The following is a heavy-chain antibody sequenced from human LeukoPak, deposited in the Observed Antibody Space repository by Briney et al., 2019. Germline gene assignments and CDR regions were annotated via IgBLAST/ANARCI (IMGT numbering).Heavy chain of an antibody. Sequence: APVKVSCKASGGTFSSYAISWVRQAPGQGLEWMGGIIPIFGTANYAQKFQGRVTITADESTSTAYMELSSLRSEDTAVYYCARLGSMDGFDYWGQGTLVTVSS. D-gene: IGHD1-26*01. V-gene: IGHV1-69*01. CDR2: IIPIFGTA. J-gene: IGHJ4*02. CDR1: GGTFSSYA. CDR3: ARLGSMDGFDY.